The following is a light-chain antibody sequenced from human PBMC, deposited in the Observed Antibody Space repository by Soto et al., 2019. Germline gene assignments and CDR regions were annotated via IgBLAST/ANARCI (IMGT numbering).Light chain of an antibody. Sequence: QSVLTQPASVSGSPGQSITISCTGTSSDVGSYNLVSWYQQHPGKAPKLMIYEDSKRPSGVSNRFSGSKSGNTASLTISGLQDEDEADYYCCSYAGRSTLVFGGGTKLTVL. V-gene: IGLV2-23*01. J-gene: IGLJ2*01. CDR1: SSDVGSYNL. CDR3: CSYAGRSTLV. CDR2: EDS.